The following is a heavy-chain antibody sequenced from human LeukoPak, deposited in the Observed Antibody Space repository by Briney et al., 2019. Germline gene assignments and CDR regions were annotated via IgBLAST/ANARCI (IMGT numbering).Heavy chain of an antibody. CDR1: GFTFSSYS. D-gene: IGHD3-22*01. CDR3: ARRDSSGYYYRFDY. CDR2: ISSSSSYI. Sequence: PGGSLRLSCAASGFTFSSYSMNWVRQAPGKGLEWVSSISSSSSYIYYADSVKGRCTISRDNAKNSLYLQMNSLRAEDTAVYYCARRDSSGYYYRFDYWGQGTLVTVSS. J-gene: IGHJ4*02. V-gene: IGHV3-21*01.